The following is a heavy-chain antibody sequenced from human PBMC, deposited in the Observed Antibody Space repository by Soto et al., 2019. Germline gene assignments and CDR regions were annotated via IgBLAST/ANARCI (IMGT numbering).Heavy chain of an antibody. D-gene: IGHD3-22*01. CDR1: GYTFTGYY. CDR3: ARFDGNYYDSSGDFDY. J-gene: IGHJ4*02. Sequence: GASVKVSCKASGYTFTGYYMHWVRQAPGQGLEWMGWINPNSGGTNYAQKFQGRVTMTRDTSISTAYMELSRLRSDDTAVYYCARFDGNYYDSSGDFDYWGQGTLVTVSS. V-gene: IGHV1-2*02. CDR2: INPNSGGT.